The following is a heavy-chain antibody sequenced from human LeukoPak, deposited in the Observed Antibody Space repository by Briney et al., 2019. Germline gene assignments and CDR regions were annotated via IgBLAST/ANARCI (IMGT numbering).Heavy chain of an antibody. V-gene: IGHV3-74*01. D-gene: IGHD4-17*01. CDR2: INSDGSIT. CDR1: GFTFSTYW. J-gene: IGHJ4*02. CDR3: VGFNYGDYPGDY. Sequence: GGSLILSCAASGFTFSTYWMHWVRQAPGEGLVWVSRINSDGSITSYADSVKGRFTISRDNAKKTLYLQMNSLRAEDTAVYYCVGFNYGDYPGDYWGQGTLVTVSS.